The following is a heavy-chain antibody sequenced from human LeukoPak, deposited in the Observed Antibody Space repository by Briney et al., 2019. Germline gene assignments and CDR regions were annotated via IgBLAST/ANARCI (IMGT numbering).Heavy chain of an antibody. CDR1: GGTFSSYA. V-gene: IGHV1-69*05. J-gene: IGHJ6*03. Sequence: SVKVSCKASGGTFSSYAISWVRQAPGQGLEWMGGIIPIFGTANYAQKFQGRVTITTDESTSTAYMELSSLRSKDTAVYYCARGGLGYYYYMDVWGKGTTVTVSS. CDR2: IIPIFGTA. CDR3: ARGGLGYYYYMDV. D-gene: IGHD3-16*01.